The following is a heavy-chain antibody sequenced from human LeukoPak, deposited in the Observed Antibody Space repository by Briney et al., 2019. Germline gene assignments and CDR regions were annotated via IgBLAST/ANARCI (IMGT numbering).Heavy chain of an antibody. CDR1: GFTFSSYT. V-gene: IGHV3-23*01. CDR2: ISHTSEYT. J-gene: IGHJ4*02. D-gene: IGHD3-10*01. CDR3: AKGSSAGRPYYFDY. Sequence: GGSLRLSCAASGFTFSSYTMSWVRQAPGKGLEWVSAISHTSEYTYHADSVKGRFAISRDNSKNTLYLQMNSLRAEDTAMYYCAKGSSAGRPYYFDYWGQGTLVTVSS.